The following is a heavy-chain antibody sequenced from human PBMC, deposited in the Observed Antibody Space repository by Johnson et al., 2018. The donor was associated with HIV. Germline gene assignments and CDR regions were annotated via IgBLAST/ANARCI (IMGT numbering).Heavy chain of an antibody. D-gene: IGHD3-10*01. CDR1: GFTFSDYY. CDR3: ARDRGGPVRDDAFDI. CDR2: ISSSGSTI. V-gene: IGHV3-11*04. Sequence: QVQLVESGGGVVQPGRSLRLSCAASGFTFSDYYMSWIRQAPGKGLEWVSYISSSGSTIYYADSVQGRFTISRDNSKDSLYLQMNIMRAEDTAVYYCARDRGGPVRDDAFDIWGQGTMVTVSS. J-gene: IGHJ3*02.